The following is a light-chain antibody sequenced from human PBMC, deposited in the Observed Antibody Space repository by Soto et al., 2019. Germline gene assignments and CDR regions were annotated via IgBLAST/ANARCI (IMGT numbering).Light chain of an antibody. CDR2: GAS. Sequence: DIQMTQFPSSLSASVGDRVTITCRASQTISTCLNWYQQKAGTAPKLLIYGASDLESGIPSRFSGSGSGTYFTLTISSLQPEDFAIYYCQQFLTTPRTFGQGTRVEI. CDR3: QQFLTTPRT. CDR1: QTISTC. J-gene: IGKJ1*01. V-gene: IGKV1-39*01.